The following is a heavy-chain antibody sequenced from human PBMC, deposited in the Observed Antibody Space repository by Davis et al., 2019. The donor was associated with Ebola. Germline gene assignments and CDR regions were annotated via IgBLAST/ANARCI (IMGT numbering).Heavy chain of an antibody. CDR2: INHSGST. CDR1: GGSFSGYY. CDR3: ARAKYQLLSVSWFDP. V-gene: IGHV4-34*01. J-gene: IGHJ5*02. Sequence: SETLSLTCAVYGGSFSGYYWSWIRQPPGKGLEWIGEINHSGSTNYNPSLKSRVTISVDTSKNQFSLKLSSVTAADTAVYYCARAKYQLLSVSWFDPWGQGTLVTVSS. D-gene: IGHD2-2*01.